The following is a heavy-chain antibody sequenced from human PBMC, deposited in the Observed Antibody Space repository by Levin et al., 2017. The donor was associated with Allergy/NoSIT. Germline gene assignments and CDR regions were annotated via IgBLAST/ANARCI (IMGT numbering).Heavy chain of an antibody. Sequence: SETLSLTCTVSGGSLSSYYWSWIRQPPGKGLEYIGYIFYTGNTNYNPSLESRVTISVDTSKNQFSLKLTSLTAADTAVYYCARFRGDGAASSSKRFDYWGQGTLVTVSS. J-gene: IGHJ4*02. CDR3: ARFRGDGAASSSKRFDY. CDR1: GGSLSSYY. D-gene: IGHD3-10*01. V-gene: IGHV4-59*01. CDR2: IFYTGNT.